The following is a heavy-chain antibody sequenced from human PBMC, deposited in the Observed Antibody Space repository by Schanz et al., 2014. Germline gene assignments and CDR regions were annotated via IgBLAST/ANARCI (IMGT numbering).Heavy chain of an antibody. CDR1: GFTFSDYY. CDR2: ISHNSHYT. D-gene: IGHD5-18*01. J-gene: IGHJ4*02. CDR3: ARDGYRNGRPFDH. V-gene: IGHV3-11*06. Sequence: QVQLVESGGGLVKPGGSLRLSCAASGFTFSDYYMSWIRQAPGKGLEWVSYISHNSHYTNYADSVKGRFTISRDTAENSVYLQMNSLRAEDTAVYYCARDGYRNGRPFDHWGRGTRVTVSA.